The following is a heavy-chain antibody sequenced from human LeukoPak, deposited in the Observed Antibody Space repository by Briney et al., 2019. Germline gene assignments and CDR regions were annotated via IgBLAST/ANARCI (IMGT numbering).Heavy chain of an antibody. V-gene: IGHV4-30-4*08. J-gene: IGHJ4*02. Sequence: SETLSLTCTVSGGSISSGDYYWSWIRQPPGKGLEWIGYIYYSGSTYYNPSLKSRVTISVDTSKNQLSLKLSSVTAADTAVYYCARARGPSYYFDYWGQGTLVTVSS. CDR3: ARARGPSYYFDY. CDR2: IYYSGST. CDR1: GGSISSGDYY.